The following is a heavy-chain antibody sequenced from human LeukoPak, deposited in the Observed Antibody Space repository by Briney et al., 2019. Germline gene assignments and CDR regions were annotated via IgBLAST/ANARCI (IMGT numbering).Heavy chain of an antibody. V-gene: IGHV3-74*01. Sequence: PGGSLRLSCAASGFTFSSYWMHWVRPAPGKGLVWVSRINTDGSSTSYADSVKGRFTIPRDNAKNTLFLQMNSLRAEDTAVYYCATDPSGSSDYWGQGTLVTVSS. CDR3: ATDPSGSSDY. D-gene: IGHD3-10*01. CDR2: INTDGSST. CDR1: GFTFSSYW. J-gene: IGHJ4*02.